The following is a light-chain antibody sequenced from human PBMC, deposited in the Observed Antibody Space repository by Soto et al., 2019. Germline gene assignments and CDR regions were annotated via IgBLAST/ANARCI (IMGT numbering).Light chain of an antibody. CDR1: SSNIGRSD. CDR2: KND. CDR3: AAWDDSLAGPV. Sequence: QSVLTQPPSTSGTPGQRVTISCSGSSSNIGRSDVFWYQHLPGTAPKLLIYKNDQRPSGVPDRFSGSKSGTSGSLAISGLRSDDEADYYWAAWDDSLAGPVFGGGTKVTVL. V-gene: IGLV1-47*01. J-gene: IGLJ2*01.